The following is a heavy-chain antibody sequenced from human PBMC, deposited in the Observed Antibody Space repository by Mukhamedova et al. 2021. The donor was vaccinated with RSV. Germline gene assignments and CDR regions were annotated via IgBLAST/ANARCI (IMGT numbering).Heavy chain of an antibody. J-gene: IGHJ4*02. D-gene: IGHD5-18*01. Sequence: GKGLEWVSSISGNGMYITYSDSVKGRFTISRDNTKNSLYLQMDRLRVEDTGLYYCTRDIRPWIRGPSYYFDFWGQGTLATVSS. V-gene: IGHV3-21*06. CDR2: ISGNGMYI. CDR3: TRDIRPWIRGPSYYFDF.